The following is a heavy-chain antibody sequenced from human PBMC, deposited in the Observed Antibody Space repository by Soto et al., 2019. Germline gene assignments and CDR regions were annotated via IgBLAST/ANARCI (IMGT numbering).Heavy chain of an antibody. V-gene: IGHV2-70*01. J-gene: IGHJ6*02. CDR3: ARIPTYYDILTGYRYYYGMDV. Sequence: GPTLVNPTQTLTLTCTFSGFSLSTSGMCVSWIRQPPGKALEWLALIDWDDDKYYSTSLKTRLTISKDTSKNQVVLTMTNMDPVDTATCYCARIPTYYDILTGYRYYYGMDVWGQGTSVTVSS. D-gene: IGHD3-9*01. CDR1: GFSLSTSGMC. CDR2: IDWDDDK.